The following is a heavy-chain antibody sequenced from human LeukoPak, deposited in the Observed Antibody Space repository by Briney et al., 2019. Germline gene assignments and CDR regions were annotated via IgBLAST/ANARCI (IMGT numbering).Heavy chain of an antibody. D-gene: IGHD5-18*01. J-gene: IGHJ4*02. Sequence: GASLQISCQGSGSIFTSYWIGWVRRLPGKGLEWMGIIYPGDSDTRYSPSFQGQVTISADKSISTAYLQWSSLKASDTAMYYCATSQDTAMVPDYWGQGTLVTVSS. CDR1: GSIFTSYW. CDR3: ATSQDTAMVPDY. CDR2: IYPGDSDT. V-gene: IGHV5-51*01.